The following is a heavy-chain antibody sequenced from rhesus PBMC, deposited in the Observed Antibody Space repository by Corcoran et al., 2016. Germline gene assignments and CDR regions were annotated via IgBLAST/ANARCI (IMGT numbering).Heavy chain of an antibody. V-gene: IGHV4-122*02. CDR1: GYAITRGYS. CDR3: ARDKVYYFDY. Sequence: QVQLQESGPGLVKPSETLSLTCAVSGYAITRGYSWRWILQPPGKGLEWIGSIPYRGSTSYNPSLKSRVTISRDTSKNQFSLKLSSVTAADTAVYYCARDKVYYFDYWGQGVLVTVSS. J-gene: IGHJ4*01. D-gene: IGHD2-39*01. CDR2: IPYRGST.